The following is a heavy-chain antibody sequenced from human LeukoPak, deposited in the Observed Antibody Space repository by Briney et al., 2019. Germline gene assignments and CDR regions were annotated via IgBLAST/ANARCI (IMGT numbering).Heavy chain of an antibody. Sequence: SETLSLTCAVSGYSISSGYYWSWIRQPPGKGLEWIATIHQSGTTYYNPSLKSRVTISVDTSKNQFSPKLTSVTAAGTAVYYCARYTGTNWGYSFDYWGQGTLVTVSS. J-gene: IGHJ4*02. V-gene: IGHV4-38-2*01. CDR1: GYSISSGYY. CDR3: ARYTGTNWGYSFDY. CDR2: IHQSGTT. D-gene: IGHD7-27*01.